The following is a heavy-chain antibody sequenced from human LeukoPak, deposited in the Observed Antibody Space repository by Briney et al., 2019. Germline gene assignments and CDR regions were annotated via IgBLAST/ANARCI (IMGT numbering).Heavy chain of an antibody. Sequence: GGSLRLSCAASGFTFSSYGMNRVRQAPGKGLEWVAVISYDGSNKYYADAVKGRFTISRDNSKDTLYLQMNSLRAEDTGVYYCAKEYLNKRAAAGYWAQGTLVTVS. CDR3: AKEYLNKRAAAGY. CDR1: GFTFSSYG. D-gene: IGHD6-13*01. CDR2: ISYDGSNK. J-gene: IGHJ4*02. V-gene: IGHV3-30*18.